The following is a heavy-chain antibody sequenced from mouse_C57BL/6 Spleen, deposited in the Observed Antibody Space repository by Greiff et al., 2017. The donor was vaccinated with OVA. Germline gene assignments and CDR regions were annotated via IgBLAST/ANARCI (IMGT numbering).Heavy chain of an antibody. D-gene: IGHD2-5*01. CDR3: ARDSNYRYFEV. V-gene: IGHV1-82*01. CDR1: GYAFSSSW. J-gene: IGHJ1*03. Sequence: VQLQQSGPELVTPGASVKISCKASGYAFSSSWMNWVKQRPGKGLEWIGRIYPGDGDTNYNGKFKGKATLTADKSSSTASMQLSSLTSEDAAVYFCARDSNYRYFEVWGTGTTVTVSS. CDR2: IYPGDGDT.